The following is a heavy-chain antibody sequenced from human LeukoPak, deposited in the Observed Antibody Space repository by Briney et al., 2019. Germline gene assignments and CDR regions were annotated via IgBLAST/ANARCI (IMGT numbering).Heavy chain of an antibody. D-gene: IGHD6-13*01. CDR2: INPNSGGT. V-gene: IGHV1-2*02. J-gene: IGHJ4*02. CDR1: GYTFTGYY. Sequence: ASVKVSYKASGYTFTGYYMHWVRQAPGQGLEWMGWINPNSGGTNYAQKFQGRVTMTRDTSISTAYMELSRLRSDDTAVYYCAREMAAAGTYDYWGQGTLVTVSS. CDR3: AREMAAAGTYDY.